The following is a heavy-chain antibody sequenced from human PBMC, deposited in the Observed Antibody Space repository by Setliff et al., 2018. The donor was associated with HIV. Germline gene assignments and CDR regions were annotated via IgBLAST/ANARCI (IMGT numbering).Heavy chain of an antibody. Sequence: ASVKVSCKASGYTFTGYYMHWVRQAPGQGLEWMGWINPNSGGTNYAQSFQGRVTVTLDTSTSTVYMELSSLRAEDTAVYYCTKRTMPTGGFQHWGQGTLVTVSS. J-gene: IGHJ1*01. CDR2: INPNSGGT. CDR1: GYTFTGYY. D-gene: IGHD1-1*01. CDR3: TKRTMPTGGFQH. V-gene: IGHV1-2*02.